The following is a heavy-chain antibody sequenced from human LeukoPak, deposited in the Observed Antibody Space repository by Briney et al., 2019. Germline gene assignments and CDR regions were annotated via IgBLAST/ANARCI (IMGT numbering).Heavy chain of an antibody. J-gene: IGHJ4*02. D-gene: IGHD4-17*01. CDR3: ARNDYRDSHLDY. CDR2: IWYDGSNE. CDR1: GFTFSRHG. Sequence: GGSLGLSCAASGFTFSRHGMHGVRQAPGKGREGVAVIWYDGSNENYADSVKGRFTISRDNSKNTLYLQANSLRAEDTAVYYCARNDYRDSHLDYWGQGTLVTVSS. V-gene: IGHV3-33*01.